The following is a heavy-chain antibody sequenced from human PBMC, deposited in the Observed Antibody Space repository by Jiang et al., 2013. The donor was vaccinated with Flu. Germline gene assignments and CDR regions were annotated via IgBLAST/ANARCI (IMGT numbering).Heavy chain of an antibody. CDR2: IYHSGST. CDR3: AASGMYYDFWSGYSRQTNNPQPFDY. Sequence: GSGLVKPSQTLSLTCAVSGGSISSGGYSWSWIRQPPGKGLEWIGYIYHSGSTYYNPSLKSRVTISVDRSKNQFSLKLSSVTAADTAVYYCAASGMYYDFWSGYSRQTNNPQPFDYWGQGTLVTVSS. V-gene: IGHV4-30-2*01. J-gene: IGHJ4*02. D-gene: IGHD3-3*01. CDR1: GGSISSGGYS.